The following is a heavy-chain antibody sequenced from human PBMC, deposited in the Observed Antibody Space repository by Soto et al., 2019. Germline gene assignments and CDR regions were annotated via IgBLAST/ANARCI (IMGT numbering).Heavy chain of an antibody. V-gene: IGHV4-4*07. Sequence: SETLSLTCTVSGDSIRDYYCSWIRQPAGKGLEWIGRFYYSGNTKSNPSLKSRVTMSADTSKNQFSLSLRSVTAADSAIYYCARMYNSGFYRPEGDYFFYGMDVWGQGTTVTVSS. J-gene: IGHJ6*02. CDR3: ARMYNSGFYRPEGDYFFYGMDV. CDR2: FYYSGNT. CDR1: GDSIRDYY. D-gene: IGHD6-19*01.